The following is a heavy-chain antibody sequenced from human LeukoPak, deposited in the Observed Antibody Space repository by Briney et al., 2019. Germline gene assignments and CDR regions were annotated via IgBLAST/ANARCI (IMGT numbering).Heavy chain of an antibody. CDR2: INHSGST. CDR3: ARATFDSRGYYYERGY. Sequence: SKTLSLTCAVYGGSLSGYYWNWIRQSPGKGLEWIGEINHSGSTNYNPSLYSRDSISVDTSKNQFSLKLSSVTAADTAVYYCARATFDSRGYYYERGYWGQGSLVTVSS. V-gene: IGHV4-34*01. CDR1: GGSLSGYY. J-gene: IGHJ4*02. D-gene: IGHD3-22*01.